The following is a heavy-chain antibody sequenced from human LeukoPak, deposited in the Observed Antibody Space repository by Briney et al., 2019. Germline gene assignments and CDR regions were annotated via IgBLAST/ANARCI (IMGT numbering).Heavy chain of an antibody. CDR3: AKDSVFYYYMDV. V-gene: IGHV3-20*04. CDR1: GFTFDDYG. J-gene: IGHJ6*03. CDR2: INWNGGST. Sequence: GGSLRLSCAASGFTFDDYGMSWVRQAPGKGLEWVSGINWNGGSTGYADSVKGRFTISRDNAKNSLYLQMNSLRAEDTAVYYCAKDSVFYYYMDVWGKGTTVTVSS. D-gene: IGHD3-10*01.